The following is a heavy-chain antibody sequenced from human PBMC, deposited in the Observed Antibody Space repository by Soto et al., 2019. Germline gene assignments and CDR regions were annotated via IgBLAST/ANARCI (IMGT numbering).Heavy chain of an antibody. CDR3: ARMSYYDSSGYRTHAFDY. V-gene: IGHV5-10-1*01. CDR1: GYSVTSYW. CDR2: IDPSDSYT. Sequence: GESLKISCKGSGYSVTSYWISWVRQMPGKGLEWMGRIDPSDSYTNYSPSFQGHVTISADKSISTAYLQWSSLKASDTAMYYCARMSYYDSSGYRTHAFDYWGQGTLVTVSS. D-gene: IGHD3-22*01. J-gene: IGHJ4*02.